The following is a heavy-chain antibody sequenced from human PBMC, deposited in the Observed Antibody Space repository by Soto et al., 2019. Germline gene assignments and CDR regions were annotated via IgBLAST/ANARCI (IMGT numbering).Heavy chain of an antibody. CDR2: IYWTDDK. CDR3: AHRKSSYYGSENTYYYGMDV. Sequence: QITLKESGPTLVKPTQTLTLTCTFSGFSLSTSGMGVAWIRQPPEKALEWLAVIYWTDDKRYSPSLKSRLTITKHTSKNQVVITMTDMDPVDTATYYCAHRKSSYYGSENTYYYGMDVWGQGTTVTVSS. V-gene: IGHV2-5*01. D-gene: IGHD3-10*01. J-gene: IGHJ6*02. CDR1: GFSLSTSGMG.